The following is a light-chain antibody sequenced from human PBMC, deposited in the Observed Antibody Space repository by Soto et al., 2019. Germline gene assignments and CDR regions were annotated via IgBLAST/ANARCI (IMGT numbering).Light chain of an antibody. CDR1: QSVSSY. CDR3: QQRSNWPPWT. J-gene: IGKJ1*01. CDR2: DAS. V-gene: IGKV3-11*01. Sequence: EIVLTQSPATLSLSPGERATLSCRASQSVSSYLAWYQQKPGQAPRLLIYDASNRATGIPARFSGSGSGTDFTLTISSLEPEHFAVYYCQQRSNWPPWTFGKGTKVEIK.